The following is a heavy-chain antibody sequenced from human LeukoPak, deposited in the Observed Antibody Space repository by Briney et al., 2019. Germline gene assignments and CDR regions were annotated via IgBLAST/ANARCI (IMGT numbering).Heavy chain of an antibody. CDR3: AREFSGSYYLTLDY. J-gene: IGHJ4*02. V-gene: IGHV3-30*04. CDR1: GFTFSSYA. Sequence: GGSLRLSCAASGFTFSSYAMHWVRQAPGKGLEWVAVISYDGSNKYYADSVKGRFTISRDNSKNTLYLQMNSLRAEDTAVYYCAREFSGSYYLTLDYWGQGTLVTVSS. D-gene: IGHD1-26*01. CDR2: ISYDGSNK.